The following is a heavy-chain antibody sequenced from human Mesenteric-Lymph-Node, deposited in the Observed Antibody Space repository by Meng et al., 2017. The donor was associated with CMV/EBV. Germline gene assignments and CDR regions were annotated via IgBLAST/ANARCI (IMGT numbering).Heavy chain of an antibody. CDR1: GFLLPTSGRG. D-gene: IGHD5-12*01. J-gene: IGHJ6*02. Sequence: SGLTLAQPPHPFTLTRYFSGFLLPTSGRGVGWIRQPPGKALEWLALIYWDDEKRYSPPLERSLTITRDTSKNQGVLPMTNMDPVDTATYYWAHLIVATLGGYYYYYGLDVWGQGTTVTVSS. V-gene: IGHV2-5*02. CDR3: AHLIVATLGGYYYYYGLDV. CDR2: IYWDDEK.